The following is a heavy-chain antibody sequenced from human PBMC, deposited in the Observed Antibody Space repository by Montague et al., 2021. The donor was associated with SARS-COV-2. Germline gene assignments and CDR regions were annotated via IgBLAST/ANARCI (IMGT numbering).Heavy chain of an antibody. D-gene: IGHD6-19*01. Sequence: SETLSLTCTVSGGSISSYYWSWIRQPPGKGLEWIGYIYYSASTNXNPSLTSRVTISVDTSTNKFSLKLSSVTAADTAVYYCARGSGWMGNAFDIWGQGTMVTVSS. V-gene: IGHV4-59*01. CDR2: IYYSAST. J-gene: IGHJ3*02. CDR1: GGSISSYY. CDR3: ARGSGWMGNAFDI.